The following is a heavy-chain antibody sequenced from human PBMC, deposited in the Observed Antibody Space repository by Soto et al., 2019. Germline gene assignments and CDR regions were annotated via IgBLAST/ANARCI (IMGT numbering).Heavy chain of an antibody. CDR3: AKARCSTTNCYVPDY. V-gene: IGHV3-23*01. D-gene: IGHD2-2*01. J-gene: IGHJ4*02. CDR2: ISGSGGSP. CDR1: GFTFSTYT. Sequence: PGGSLRLSCVASGFTFSTYTMSWVRQAPGKGLEWVSVISGSGGSPSYADSVQGRFSISRDNPKNTLYLQVNSLRGEDTAMYYCAKARCSTTNCYVPDYWGQGTLVTVSS.